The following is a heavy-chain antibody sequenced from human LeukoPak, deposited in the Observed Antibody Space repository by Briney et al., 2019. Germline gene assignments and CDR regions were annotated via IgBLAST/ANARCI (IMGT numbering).Heavy chain of an antibody. CDR3: ARDYYDSSGYYYVHLDY. V-gene: IGHV6-1*01. J-gene: IGHJ4*02. D-gene: IGHD3-22*01. CDR2: TYYRSTWYN. CDR1: GDSVSSNSVT. Sequence: PSQTLSLTCAISGDSVSSNSVTWNWIRQSPSRGLEWLGRTYYRSTWYNDYAVSVRGRITVNPDTSKNQFSLHLNSVTPEDTAVYYCARDYYDSSGYYYVHLDYWGQGTLVTVSS.